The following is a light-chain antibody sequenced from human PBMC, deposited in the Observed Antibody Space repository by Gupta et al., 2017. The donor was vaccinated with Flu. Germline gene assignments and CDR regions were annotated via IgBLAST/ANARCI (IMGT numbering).Light chain of an antibody. J-gene: IGKJ2*01. CDR1: QSRLHKNAYNY. CDR3: RQALQTPYT. CDR2: LGS. Sequence: VTPGEPASISCRSSQSRLHKNAYNYLDWYLQKPGQSPQLLIYLGSSRASGVPDRFSGSGSSTDFTLKISRVEAEDVGVYYCRQALQTPYTFGQGTKLDIK. V-gene: IGKV2-28*01.